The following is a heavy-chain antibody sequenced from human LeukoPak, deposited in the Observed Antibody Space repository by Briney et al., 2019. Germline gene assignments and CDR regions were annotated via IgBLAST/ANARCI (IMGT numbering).Heavy chain of an antibody. CDR3: ARAVTSTEGY. J-gene: IGHJ4*02. V-gene: IGHV3-7*03. CDR2: TNEGGSGK. Sequence: GGSLRLSCAASGFFFSSYWMTWVRQAPGKGLEWVASTNEGGSGKYYVDSVKGRFTISRDNAQKSLYLEMHSLRVEDTAVYYCARAVTSTEGYWGQGTLVTVSS. CDR1: GFFFSSYW.